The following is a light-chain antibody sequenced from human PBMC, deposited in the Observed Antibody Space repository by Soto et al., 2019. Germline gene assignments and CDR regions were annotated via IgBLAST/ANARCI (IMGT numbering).Light chain of an antibody. V-gene: IGLV2-14*01. CDR1: ISDVGGYNY. CDR2: EVT. Sequence: QSALTQPASVSGSPGQSITISCTGTISDVGGYNYVSWYQQHPGKAPKPMIYEVTNRPSGVSNRFSGSKSGNTASLTISGLQAEDEADYYCSSYTSSSTYVFGTGTKVTVL. J-gene: IGLJ1*01. CDR3: SSYTSSSTYV.